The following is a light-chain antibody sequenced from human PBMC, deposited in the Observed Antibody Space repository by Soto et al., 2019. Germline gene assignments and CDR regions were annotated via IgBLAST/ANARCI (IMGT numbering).Light chain of an antibody. CDR3: HKYYTVPGT. J-gene: IGKJ1*01. V-gene: IGKV1-27*01. CDR2: AAS. Sequence: DIQMTQSPSSLSSSVGDRVTITCRASQGISNYLAWYQQKPGKVPKVLLYAASTLQSGVPSRFSGSGSGTDFTLTSISLQAEDVDSYQWHKYYTVPGTFGQGTKLEIK. CDR1: QGISNY.